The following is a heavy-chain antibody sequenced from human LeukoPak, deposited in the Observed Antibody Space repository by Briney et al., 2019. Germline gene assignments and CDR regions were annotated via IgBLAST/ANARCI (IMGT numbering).Heavy chain of an antibody. J-gene: IGHJ6*03. CDR3: ARGQGYRSSSQCSPGYYMDV. CDR2: TSSSGTYI. CDR1: GFTFSNYG. Sequence: GGSLRLSCAAFGFTFSNYGMNWVRQAPGKGLEWVSRTSSSGTYIDYTDSVKGRFTISRDNAKSSLYLQMDSLRAEDTALYFCARGQGYRSSSQCSPGYYMDVWGKGTTVTVFS. D-gene: IGHD2-2*01. V-gene: IGHV3-21*01.